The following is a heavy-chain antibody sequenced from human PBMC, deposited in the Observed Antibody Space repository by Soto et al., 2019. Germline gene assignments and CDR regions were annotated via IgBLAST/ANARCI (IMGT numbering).Heavy chain of an antibody. CDR2: TYYSGTT. CDR3: VRDFRYCRSGSCYSFDY. Sequence: QVQLQESGPGLVKPSQTLSLTCTVSGGSISSYNYYWSGIRQPPGKGLEWIGYTYYSGTTYYNPSLNRRVTILVDPSKYQFSLKLRSVPAADTDVYYWVRDFRYCRSGSCYSFDYWGQGTLVTVSS. CDR1: GGSISSYNYY. D-gene: IGHD2-15*01. J-gene: IGHJ4*02. V-gene: IGHV4-30-4*01.